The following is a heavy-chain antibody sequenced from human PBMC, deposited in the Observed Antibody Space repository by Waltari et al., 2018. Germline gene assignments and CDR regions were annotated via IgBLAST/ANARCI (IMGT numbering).Heavy chain of an antibody. Sequence: QVQLQESGPGLVKPSETLSLTCTVSGGSISSYYWSWIRQPPGKGLEWIGYIYYSGSTNYNPSLKSRVTISVDTSKNQFSLKLSSVTAADTAVYYCAFGVADDWYFDLWGRGTLVTVSS. J-gene: IGHJ2*01. CDR1: GGSISSYY. V-gene: IGHV4-59*01. CDR2: IYYSGST. CDR3: AFGVADDWYFDL. D-gene: IGHD3-3*01.